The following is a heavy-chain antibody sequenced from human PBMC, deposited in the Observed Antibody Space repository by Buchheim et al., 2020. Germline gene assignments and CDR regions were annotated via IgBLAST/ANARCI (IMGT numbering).Heavy chain of an antibody. CDR1: GLTFSIYD. D-gene: IGHD6-13*01. CDR3: AYSTAGTDYYYGMDV. V-gene: IGHV3-23*01. Sequence: EVHLLESGGGLVQPGGSLRLSCVASGLTFSIYDMNWVRQAPGKGLEWVSTISGSGTTTYYADSVKGRFTISRDHSKSKLYLQMNSLRAEDTAIYSCAYSTAGTDYYYGMDVWGQGTT. CDR2: ISGSGTTT. J-gene: IGHJ6*02.